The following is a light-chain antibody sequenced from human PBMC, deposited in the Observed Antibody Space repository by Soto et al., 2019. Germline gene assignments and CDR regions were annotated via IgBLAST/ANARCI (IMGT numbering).Light chain of an antibody. CDR3: GTWDSSLSAVV. Sequence: QSVLTQPPSVSAAPGQKVTISCSGSSSNIGSDSVSWYQQLPGIVPKLLIYDNNKRPSGIPDRFSGSKYGTSATLGITGRQTGDEADYYCGTWDSSLSAVVFGGGTKLTVL. J-gene: IGLJ2*01. CDR1: SSNIGSDS. V-gene: IGLV1-51*01. CDR2: DNN.